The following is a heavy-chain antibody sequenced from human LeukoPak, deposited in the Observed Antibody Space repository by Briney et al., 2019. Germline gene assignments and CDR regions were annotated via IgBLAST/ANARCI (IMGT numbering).Heavy chain of an antibody. CDR1: GFTFSSYA. CDR3: AKDRGRAHFIYYFDY. V-gene: IGHV3-23*01. Sequence: GGSLRLSCAASGFTFSSYAMSWVRQAPGKGLEWVSAISGSGGSTYYADSVKGRFTISRDNSKNTLYLQMNSLRVEDTAVYYCAKDRGRAHFIYYFDYWGQGTLVTVSS. CDR2: ISGSGGST. J-gene: IGHJ4*02. D-gene: IGHD3-16*01.